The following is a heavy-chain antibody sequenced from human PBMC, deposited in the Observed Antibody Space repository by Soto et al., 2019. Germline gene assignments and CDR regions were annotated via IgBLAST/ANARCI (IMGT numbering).Heavy chain of an antibody. CDR2: TYYNGDT. CDR3: PRGPGYTDGWRTSDF. Sequence: SETLSLTCTVSDASFRGADYYWSWIRQPLGKGPEWIGYTYYNGDTTYNPALKSRGTMSVDTSKNPFSLRLSSVTAADTAGYFCPRGPGYTDGWRTSDFWGRGILVTVS. J-gene: IGHJ4*02. CDR1: DASFRGADYY. D-gene: IGHD6-19*01. V-gene: IGHV4-61*08.